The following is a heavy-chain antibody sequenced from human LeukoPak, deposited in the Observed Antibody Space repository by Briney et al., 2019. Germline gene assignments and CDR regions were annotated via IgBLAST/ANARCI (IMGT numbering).Heavy chain of an antibody. CDR2: ISSSSSYI. CDR1: GFTFSSYS. D-gene: IGHD3-22*01. V-gene: IGHV3-21*01. J-gene: IGHJ4*02. Sequence: GGSLRLSCAASGFTFSSYSMNWVRQAPGKGRVWVSSISSSSSYIYYADSVKGRFTISRDNAKNSLYLQMNSLRAEDTAVYYCASSEYYYDSSGYYEDYWGQGTLSPSPQ. CDR3: ASSEYYYDSSGYYEDY.